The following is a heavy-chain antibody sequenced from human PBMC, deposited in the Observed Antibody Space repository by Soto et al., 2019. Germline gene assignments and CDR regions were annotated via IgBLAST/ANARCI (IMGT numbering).Heavy chain of an antibody. V-gene: IGHV3-30-3*01. CDR1: GFTFSSYA. J-gene: IGHJ6*02. D-gene: IGHD4-4*01. Sequence: PGGSLRLSCAASGFTFSSYAMHWVRQAPGKGLEWVAVISYDGSNKYYADSVKGRFTISRDNSKNTLYLQMNSLRAEDTAVYYCARDRGATVTSIYGMDVWGQGTTVTVSS. CDR3: ARDRGATVTSIYGMDV. CDR2: ISYDGSNK.